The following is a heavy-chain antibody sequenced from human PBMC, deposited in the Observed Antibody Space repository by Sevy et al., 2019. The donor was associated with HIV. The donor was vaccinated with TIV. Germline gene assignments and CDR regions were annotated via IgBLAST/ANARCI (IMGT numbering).Heavy chain of an antibody. V-gene: IGHV3-53*01. CDR1: GFKVSDNY. Sequence: GGSLRLSCAASGFKVSDNYMSWVRQAPGKGLEWVSVIYAGGSTYYADSVKGRFTISRDNSKNTLYLQMNSLRAEDTAVYYCTTHASDFDSRGYLHRDAFDIWGQGTMVTVSS. D-gene: IGHD3-22*01. CDR3: TTHASDFDSRGYLHRDAFDI. J-gene: IGHJ3*02. CDR2: IYAGGST.